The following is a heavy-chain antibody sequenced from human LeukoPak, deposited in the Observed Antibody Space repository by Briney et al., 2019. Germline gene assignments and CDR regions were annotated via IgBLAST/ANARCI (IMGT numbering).Heavy chain of an antibody. D-gene: IGHD2-2*01. V-gene: IGHV3-30*02. CDR2: IRYHGSDK. CDR3: ARSPTSWYFDY. J-gene: IGHJ4*02. Sequence: AGGSLRLSCAASGFTFSGSGMHWVRQAPGKGLEWVAFIRYHGSDKYYADSVKGRFTISRDNSKNTLCLQMNSLRPEDTSVYFCARSPTSWYFDYWGQGTLVTVSS. CDR1: GFTFSGSG.